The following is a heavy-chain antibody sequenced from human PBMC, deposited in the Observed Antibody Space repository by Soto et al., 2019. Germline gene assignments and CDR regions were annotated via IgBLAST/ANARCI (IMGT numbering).Heavy chain of an antibody. V-gene: IGHV3-72*01. J-gene: IGHJ3*02. D-gene: IGHD1-26*01. CDR1: GFTFSDHY. Sequence: EVQLVESGGGLVQPGGSLRLSCAASGFTFSDHYMDWVRQAPGKGLEWVGRTRNKANSYTTEYAASVKGRFTISRDYSKNSLYLQMNRLKTEDTAVYYCARVIEAGGSALAIWGQGTMVTVSS. CDR3: ARVIEAGGSALAI. CDR2: TRNKANSYTT.